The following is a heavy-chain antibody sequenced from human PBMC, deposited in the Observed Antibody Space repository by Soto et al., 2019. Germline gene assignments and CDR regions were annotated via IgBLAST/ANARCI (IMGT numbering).Heavy chain of an antibody. Sequence: QVHLVESGGGVVQPGRSLRLSCAASGFTFSNYGMHWVRQAPGKGLEWVAVIWYDGSIKYYADSVKGRFTISRDNSKNPLYLQMNSPRAEDTAVFYCARDASGSRPNRFDDWGQGTLVTVSS. CDR3: ARDASGSRPNRFDD. CDR2: IWYDGSIK. V-gene: IGHV3-33*01. J-gene: IGHJ4*02. D-gene: IGHD1-26*01. CDR1: GFTFSNYG.